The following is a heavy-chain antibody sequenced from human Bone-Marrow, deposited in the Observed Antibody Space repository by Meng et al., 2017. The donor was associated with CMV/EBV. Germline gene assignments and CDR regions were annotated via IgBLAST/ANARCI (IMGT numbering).Heavy chain of an antibody. CDR1: GFTFSSYA. Sequence: GGSLRLSCAASGFTFSSYAMHWVRQAPGKGLEWVAYTRDDGSNQHYADSVKGRFTISRDNSKNTLYLQVTSLRAEDTAVYYCAKDLFPYQMTGFGMDYWGQGPLDTVSS. V-gene: IGHV3-30*02. CDR3: AKDLFPYQMTGFGMDY. CDR2: TRDDGSNQ. J-gene: IGHJ4*02. D-gene: IGHD2-2*01.